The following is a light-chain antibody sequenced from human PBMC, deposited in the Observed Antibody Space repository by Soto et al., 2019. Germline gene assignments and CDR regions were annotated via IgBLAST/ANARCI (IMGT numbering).Light chain of an antibody. V-gene: IGKV3-20*01. CDR2: GAS. CDR3: QQFGTSPLT. J-gene: IGKJ4*01. CDR1: QSVGSSY. Sequence: EVVLTQSPGTLSLSPGERATLSCRASQSVGSSYLAWYQQKPGQAPRLLIYGASIRATGIPDRIRGSGSGTDFTLTVSRLEPEDFAVYYCQQFGTSPLTFGGGTTVEIK.